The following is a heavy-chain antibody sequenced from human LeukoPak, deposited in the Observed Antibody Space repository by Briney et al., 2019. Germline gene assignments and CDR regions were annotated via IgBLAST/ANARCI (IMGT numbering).Heavy chain of an antibody. D-gene: IGHD3-9*01. CDR1: GFTFSNYA. CDR3: SKWGDYDVLTGYYDSDF. V-gene: IGHV3-23*01. J-gene: IGHJ4*02. CDR2: IVGSGGST. Sequence: PGGSLRLSCAASGFTFSNYAMSWVRQAPGKGLEWVSAIVGSGGSTYYADSVKGRFSISRDNSKNTLFLQMNSLRVEDTALYYCSKWGDYDVLTGYYDSDFWGQGPLVTVSS.